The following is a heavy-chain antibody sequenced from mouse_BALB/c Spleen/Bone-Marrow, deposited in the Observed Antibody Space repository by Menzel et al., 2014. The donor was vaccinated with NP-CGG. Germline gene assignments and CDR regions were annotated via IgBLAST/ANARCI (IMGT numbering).Heavy chain of an antibody. J-gene: IGHJ3*01. D-gene: IGHD2-14*01. CDR1: GFTFTDYY. CDR2: IRNKANGHTT. CDR3: ARDRRYDLAWFAY. V-gene: IGHV7-3*02. Sequence: EVKLVESGGGLVQPGGSLRLSCATSGFTFTDYYMSWVRQPPGKALEWLGFIRNKANGHTTEYSASVKGRFTISRDNSQSILYLQMNTLRAEDSATYYCARDRRYDLAWFAYWGQGTLVTVSA.